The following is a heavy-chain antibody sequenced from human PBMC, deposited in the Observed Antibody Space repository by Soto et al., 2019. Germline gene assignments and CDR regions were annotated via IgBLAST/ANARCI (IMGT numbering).Heavy chain of an antibody. CDR3: ARDNLSSKGLGLPLGY. J-gene: IGHJ4*02. Sequence: PGGSLRLSCAASGFIFGSYGMHWVRQAPGKGLEWVAVIWYDGSNKYYADSVKGRFTISRDNSKNTLYLQMNSLRAEDTAVYYCARDNLSSKGLGLPLGYWGQGTLVTVSS. CDR2: IWYDGSNK. V-gene: IGHV3-33*01. CDR1: GFIFGSYG. D-gene: IGHD2-2*01.